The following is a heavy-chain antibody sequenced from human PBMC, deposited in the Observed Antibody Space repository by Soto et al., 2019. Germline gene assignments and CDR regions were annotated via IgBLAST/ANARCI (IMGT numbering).Heavy chain of an antibody. CDR3: ARGRSGSYPFDY. CDR2: IYYSGST. J-gene: IGHJ4*02. Sequence: PSETLSLTCTVSGGSISSYYWSLIRQPPGKGLEWIGYIYYSGSTNYNPSLKSRVTISLDTSKNQFPLKLTSVTAADTAVYFCARGRSGSYPFDYWGLGTLVTVSS. V-gene: IGHV4-59*01. D-gene: IGHD1-26*01. CDR1: GGSISSYY.